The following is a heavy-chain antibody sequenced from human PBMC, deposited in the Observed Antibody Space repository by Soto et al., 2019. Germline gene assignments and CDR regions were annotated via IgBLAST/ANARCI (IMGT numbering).Heavy chain of an antibody. J-gene: IGHJ4*02. Sequence: ASVKVSCKVSGYTLTELSMHWVRQAPGKGLEWMGGFDPEDGETIYAQKFQGRVTMTEDTSTDTAYMELSSLRSEDTAVYYCATDARQYCSSTSCFDYWGQGTLVTVSS. CDR3: ATDARQYCSSTSCFDY. CDR2: FDPEDGET. CDR1: GYTLTELS. D-gene: IGHD2-2*01. V-gene: IGHV1-24*01.